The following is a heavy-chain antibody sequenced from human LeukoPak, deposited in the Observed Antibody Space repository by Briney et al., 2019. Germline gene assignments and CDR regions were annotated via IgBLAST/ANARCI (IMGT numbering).Heavy chain of an antibody. CDR2: IYWNADK. CDR1: GFSLSTSGVG. Sequence: SGPTLVNPTQTLTLTCTFSGFSLSTSGVGVGWIRQPPGKALEWLALIYWNADKSYSPSLKSSLTITKDTSKNQVVLTMTNMDPVDTATYYCARYFGWLSMDVWGQGTTVTVSS. CDR3: ARYFGWLSMDV. J-gene: IGHJ6*02. D-gene: IGHD3-9*01. V-gene: IGHV2-5*01.